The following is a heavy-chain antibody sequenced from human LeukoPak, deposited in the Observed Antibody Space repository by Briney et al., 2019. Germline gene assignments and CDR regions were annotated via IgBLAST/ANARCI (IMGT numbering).Heavy chain of an antibody. CDR2: ISSSSSYI. CDR3: ARTYYDFWSGERSDAFDI. Sequence: GGSLRLSCAASGFTFSSYSMNWVRQAPGKGLEWVSSISSSSSYIYYAESVKGRFTISRDNAKKSLYLQMNSLRAEDTAVYYCARTYYDFWSGERSDAFDIWGQGTMVTVSS. CDR1: GFTFSSYS. V-gene: IGHV3-21*01. J-gene: IGHJ3*02. D-gene: IGHD3-3*01.